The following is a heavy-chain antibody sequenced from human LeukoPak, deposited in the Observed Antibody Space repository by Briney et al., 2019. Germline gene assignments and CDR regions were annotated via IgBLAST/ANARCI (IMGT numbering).Heavy chain of an antibody. CDR2: SGTRSGTK. CDR1: GFTLSSLA. Sequence: GGSLRLSCAASGFTLSSLAMHWVRQAPGKGLEWVSSSGTRSGTKYYADSVMGRFTISRDSAMNSVSLQINSLRAEDTAVYYCLLQMTYGELSDPDFRGQGTVVTVSS. CDR3: LLQMTYGELSDPDF. J-gene: IGHJ4*02. D-gene: IGHD3-16*02. V-gene: IGHV3-21*01.